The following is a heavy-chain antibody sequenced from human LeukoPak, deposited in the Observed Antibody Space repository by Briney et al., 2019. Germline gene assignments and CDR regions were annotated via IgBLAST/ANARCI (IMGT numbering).Heavy chain of an antibody. CDR2: SSSSGTT. Sequence: SETLSLTCTVSGGSISSSRSYWGWIRQSPGKGLEWIGSSSSSGTTYCNPSLKNRVTMSLDTPNNQFSLRLTSLTAADTAVYYCAADGSSINWFFYWGQGTLVTVSS. J-gene: IGHJ4*02. V-gene: IGHV4-39*07. D-gene: IGHD1-1*01. CDR1: GGSISSSRSY. CDR3: AADGSSINWFFY.